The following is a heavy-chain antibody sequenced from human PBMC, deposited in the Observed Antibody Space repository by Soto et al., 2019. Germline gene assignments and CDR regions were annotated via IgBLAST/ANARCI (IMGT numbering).Heavy chain of an antibody. D-gene: IGHD5-12*01. CDR2: INSDGSDT. CDR3: ARDKSGPADY. Sequence: EVQLVESGGDLVQPGESLRVSCAASGFTFTNYWMHWVRQAPGKGLVWVSRINSDGSDTRYADSVKGRFTISRDNAKNTLYLQMNNLRVEDTAVYYGARDKSGPADYWGQGTLVTVSS. V-gene: IGHV3-74*01. J-gene: IGHJ4*02. CDR1: GFTFTNYW.